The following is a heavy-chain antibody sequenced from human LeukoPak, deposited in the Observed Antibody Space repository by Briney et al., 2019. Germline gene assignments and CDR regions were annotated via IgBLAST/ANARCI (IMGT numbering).Heavy chain of an antibody. V-gene: IGHV4-61*02. D-gene: IGHD2-2*01. CDR1: GGSISSGSYY. J-gene: IGHJ6*03. CDR2: IYTSGST. Sequence: SETLSLTCTVSGGSISSGSYYWSWIRLPAGKGLEWIGRIYTSGSTNYNPSLKSRVTISVDTSKNQFSLKLSSVTAADTAVYYCAREGTLVPAATSYYYYTDVWGKGTTVTVPS. CDR3: AREGTLVPAATSYYYYTDV.